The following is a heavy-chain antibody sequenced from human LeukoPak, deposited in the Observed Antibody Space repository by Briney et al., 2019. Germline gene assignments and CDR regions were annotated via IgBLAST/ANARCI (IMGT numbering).Heavy chain of an antibody. D-gene: IGHD5-18*01. CDR1: GYTFTSYD. Sequence: ASVKVSCKASGYTFTSYDINWVRQATGQGLEWMGWMNPNSGNTGYAQKFQGRDTMTRNTSISTAYMELSSLRSEDTAVYYCARGIYSYGYPYYYYYGMDVWGQGTTVTVSS. CDR2: MNPNSGNT. J-gene: IGHJ6*02. CDR3: ARGIYSYGYPYYYYYGMDV. V-gene: IGHV1-8*01.